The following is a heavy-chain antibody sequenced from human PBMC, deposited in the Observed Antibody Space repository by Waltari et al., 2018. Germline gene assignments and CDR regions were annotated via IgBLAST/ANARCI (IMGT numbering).Heavy chain of an antibody. CDR2: KSYDGSTT. D-gene: IGHD3-10*01. V-gene: IGHV3-30*18. J-gene: IGHJ6*03. CDR3: AKVSGWQGPYYSYYMDV. CDR1: GFPFSSYA. Sequence: QVQLVESGGGVVQPGRSLRLSCAASGFPFSSYAMHLVRQAPGKGLEWVAVKSYDGSTTYYADSVKGRFTISRDKPKNTLYLQMNSLTTEDTAVYYCAKVSGWQGPYYSYYMDVWGKGTTVTVSS.